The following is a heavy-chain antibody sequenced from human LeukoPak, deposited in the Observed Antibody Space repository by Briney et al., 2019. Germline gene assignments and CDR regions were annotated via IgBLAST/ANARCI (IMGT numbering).Heavy chain of an antibody. V-gene: IGHV3-23*01. CDR2: ISGSGGST. Sequence: GGSLRLSCAVSGFTFSSYAMSWVRQAPGKGLGWVSFISGSGGSTHYADSVKGRFTISRDNSKNTLYLQMNSLRAEDTAVYYCAKDRAAAAAYYFDYWGQGTLVTVSS. CDR1: GFTFSSYA. D-gene: IGHD6-13*01. J-gene: IGHJ4*02. CDR3: AKDRAAAAAYYFDY.